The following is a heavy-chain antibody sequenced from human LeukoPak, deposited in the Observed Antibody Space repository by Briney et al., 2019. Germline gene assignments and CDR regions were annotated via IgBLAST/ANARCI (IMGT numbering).Heavy chain of an antibody. CDR2: IYYSGST. CDR3: ARAKHYGSGYYYYYYMDV. Sequence: SETLSPTCTVSGGSISSYYWSWIRQPPGKGLEWIGYIYYSGSTNYNPSLKSRVTISVDTSKNQFSLKLSSVTAADTAVYYCARAKHYGSGYYYYYYMDVWGKGTTVTVPS. D-gene: IGHD3-10*01. J-gene: IGHJ6*03. CDR1: GGSISSYY. V-gene: IGHV4-59*01.